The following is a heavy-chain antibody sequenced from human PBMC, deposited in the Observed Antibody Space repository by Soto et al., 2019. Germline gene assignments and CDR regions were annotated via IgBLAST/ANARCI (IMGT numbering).Heavy chain of an antibody. V-gene: IGHV4-34*01. Sequence: SETLSLTCAVYGGSFSGQYWSWIRQPPGKGLEWIGEINHSGSINYNPSHESRVTISEDTSKNQFSLKLSSVTAADTAVNYCARVSGIYYYGMDVWGQGTTVTVSS. CDR2: INHSGSI. J-gene: IGHJ6*02. D-gene: IGHD3-10*01. CDR1: GGSFSGQY. CDR3: ARVSGIYYYGMDV.